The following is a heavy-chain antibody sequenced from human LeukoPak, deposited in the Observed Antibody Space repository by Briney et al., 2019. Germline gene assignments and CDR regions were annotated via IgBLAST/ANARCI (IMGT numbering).Heavy chain of an antibody. V-gene: IGHV3-49*03. CDR3: VKGRTRADS. Sequence: GRSLRLSCTASGFTFNEYAMSWFRQAPGKGLEWVGFIRSKGSGGKIEYAASVKGRFTLSRDDSKSIVSLQMNSLQSEDTAVYYCVKGRTRADSWGQGTLVTVSS. CDR2: IRSKGSGGKI. D-gene: IGHD3-3*01. J-gene: IGHJ4*02. CDR1: GFTFNEYA.